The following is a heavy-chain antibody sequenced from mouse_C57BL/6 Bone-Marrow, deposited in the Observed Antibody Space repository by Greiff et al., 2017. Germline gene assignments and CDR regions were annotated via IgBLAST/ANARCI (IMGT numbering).Heavy chain of an antibody. D-gene: IGHD2-14*01. CDR2: IRSKSNNYAT. J-gene: IGHJ4*01. Sequence: EVQLVESGGGLVQPKGSLKLSCAASGFSFNTYAMNWVRQAPGKGLEWVARIRSKSNNYATYYADSVKDRFTISRDDSESMLYLQMNNLKTEDTAMYYCVRHGVRRGYYAMDYWGQGTSVTVSS. CDR3: VRHGVRRGYYAMDY. CDR1: GFSFNTYA. V-gene: IGHV10-1*01.